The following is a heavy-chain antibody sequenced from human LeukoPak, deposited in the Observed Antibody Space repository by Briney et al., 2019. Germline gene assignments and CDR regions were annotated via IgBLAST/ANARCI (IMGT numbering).Heavy chain of an antibody. J-gene: IGHJ4*02. CDR1: GFTFSSYW. CDR3: AIEGGLGYCSTTSCAFAH. V-gene: IGHV3-74*01. Sequence: PGGSLRLSCAASGFTFSSYWMHWVRQAPGKGLVWVSRINSDGSSTSYADSVKGRFTISRDNAKNTLYLQMNNLRAEDTAVYYCAIEGGLGYCSTTSCAFAHWGRGTLVTVSS. D-gene: IGHD2-2*01. CDR2: INSDGSST.